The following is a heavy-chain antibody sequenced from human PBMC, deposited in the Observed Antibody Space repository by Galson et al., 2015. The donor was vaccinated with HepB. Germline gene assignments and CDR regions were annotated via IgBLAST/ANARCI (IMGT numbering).Heavy chain of an antibody. Sequence: SLRLSCAASGFTFSSYAMTWVRQAPGKGLEWVSCITGSGDNTYYADSVKGRFTISRDNSKNTLYLQMNSLRAEDTAGYYCAKSRVATASSSDYWGQGTLVTVSS. J-gene: IGHJ4*02. D-gene: IGHD5-12*01. CDR1: GFTFSSYA. V-gene: IGHV3-23*01. CDR3: AKSRVATASSSDY. CDR2: ITGSGDNT.